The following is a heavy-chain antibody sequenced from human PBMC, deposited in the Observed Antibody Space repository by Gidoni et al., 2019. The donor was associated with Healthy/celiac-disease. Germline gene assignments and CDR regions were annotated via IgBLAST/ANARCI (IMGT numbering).Heavy chain of an antibody. J-gene: IGHJ6*04. CDR1: GGSIISGGYY. CDR3: ARDTGAAAGTRGMDV. Sequence: QVQLQESGPGLVKPSQTLSLTCTVSGGSIISGGYYWSWIRQHPGKGLEWIGYIYYSGSTYYNPSLKSRVTISVDTSKNQFSLKLSSVTAADTAVYYCARDTGAAAGTRGMDVWGKGTTVTVSS. D-gene: IGHD6-13*01. V-gene: IGHV4-31*03. CDR2: IYYSGST.